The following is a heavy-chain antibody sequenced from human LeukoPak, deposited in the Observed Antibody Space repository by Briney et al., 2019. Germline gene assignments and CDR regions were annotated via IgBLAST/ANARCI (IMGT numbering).Heavy chain of an antibody. V-gene: IGHV3-7*01. CDR2: IKQDGNEK. CDR1: GFTFSTYW. D-gene: IGHD6-19*01. Sequence: GGSLRLSCAASGFTFSTYWMIWVRQAPGKGLEWVANIKQDGNEKYYVNSVKGRFTISRDSAKNSLFLQMNSLRAEDTAVYHCARAVDGAHYFDYWGQGTLVTVSS. J-gene: IGHJ4*02. CDR3: ARAVDGAHYFDY.